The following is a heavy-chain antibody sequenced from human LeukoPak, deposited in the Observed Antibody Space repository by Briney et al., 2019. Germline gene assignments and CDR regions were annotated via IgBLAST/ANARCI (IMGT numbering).Heavy chain of an antibody. V-gene: IGHV3-30*02. D-gene: IGHD3-10*01. CDR2: IRYDGSNK. J-gene: IGHJ4*02. CDR3: AKDRLWFGELLSFYDY. CDR1: GFTFSSYG. Sequence: GGSLRLSCAASGFTFSSYGMHWVRQAPGKGLEWVAFIRYDGSNKYYADSVKGRFTISRDNSKNTLYLQMNSLRAEDTAVYYCAKDRLWFGELLSFYDYWGRGTLATVSS.